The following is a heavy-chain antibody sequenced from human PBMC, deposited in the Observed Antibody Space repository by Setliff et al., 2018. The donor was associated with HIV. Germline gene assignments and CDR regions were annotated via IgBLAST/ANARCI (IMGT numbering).Heavy chain of an antibody. CDR3: ARGNIDYWTGYYSRSGYFYYMDV. CDR1: GGSISGNYY. Sequence: PSETLSLTCTVTGGSISGNYYWTWIRQHPGKGPEWIGYFYYRGTTYYTPSLKSRVTISVDSSKNQFSLKLTSVTAADTAVYYCARGNIDYWTGYYSRSGYFYYMDVWGRGTTVTVSS. J-gene: IGHJ6*03. V-gene: IGHV4-31*03. CDR2: FYYRGTT. D-gene: IGHD3-3*01.